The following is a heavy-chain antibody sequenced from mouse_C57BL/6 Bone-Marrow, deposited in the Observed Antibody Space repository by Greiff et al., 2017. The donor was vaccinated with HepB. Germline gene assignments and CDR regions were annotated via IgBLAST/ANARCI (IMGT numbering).Heavy chain of an antibody. CDR1: GFNIKDDY. CDR2: IDPENGDT. CDR3: TTLITTVVALYYYAMDY. D-gene: IGHD1-1*01. J-gene: IGHJ4*01. V-gene: IGHV14-4*01. Sequence: VQLQQSGAELVRPGASVKLSCTASGFNIKDDYMHWVKQRPEQGLEWIGWIDPENGDTEYASKFQGKATITADTSSNTAYLQLSSLTSEDTAVYYCTTLITTVVALYYYAMDYWGQGTSVTVSS.